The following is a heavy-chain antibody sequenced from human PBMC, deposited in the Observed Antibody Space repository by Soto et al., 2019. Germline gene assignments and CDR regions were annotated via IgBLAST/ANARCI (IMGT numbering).Heavy chain of an antibody. CDR2: IYWDDAK. D-gene: IGHD3-10*02. J-gene: IGHJ6*02. Sequence: QITLTESGPTLVKPTQTLTLTCTFSGISLTNSGVGVSWIRQPPGKALEWLAVIYWDDAKHFSPSQKSRLTITKDTSKYRFVHTTTTMDAWDSASYFCAQMMFDLYGIDVRGQGTTVTVAS. V-gene: IGHV2-5*02. CDR1: GISLTNSGVG. CDR3: AQMMFDLYGIDV.